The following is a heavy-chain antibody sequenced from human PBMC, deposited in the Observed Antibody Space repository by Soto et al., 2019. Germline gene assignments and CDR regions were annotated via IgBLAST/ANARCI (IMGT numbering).Heavy chain of an antibody. Sequence: EVQLVESGGGLVKPGGSLRLSCAASGFTFSNAWMSWVRQAPGKGLEWVVRIKSRADGGTADHAAPVKGRFAISRDDSKNTLYLQMHSLKTEDTAVYYCATLGGNLGAFDYWGQGTLVTVSS. D-gene: IGHD3-3*01. J-gene: IGHJ4*02. V-gene: IGHV3-15*01. CDR2: IKSRADGGTA. CDR3: ATLGGNLGAFDY. CDR1: GFTFSNAW.